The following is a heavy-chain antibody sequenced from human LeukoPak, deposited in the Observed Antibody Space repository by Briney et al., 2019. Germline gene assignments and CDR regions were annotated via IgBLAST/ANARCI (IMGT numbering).Heavy chain of an antibody. CDR2: IYYSGGT. CDR3: ARGGSSSWYGLNS. V-gene: IGHV4-39*01. Sequence: PSETLSLTCTVSGGSISSTSYYWGWIRQPPGKGLEWIGSIYYSGGTYYNPSLKSRVTISVDTSKNQFSLKLSSVTAADTAVYYCARGGSSSWYGLNSWGQGTLVTVSS. J-gene: IGHJ4*02. CDR1: GGSISSTSYY. D-gene: IGHD6-13*01.